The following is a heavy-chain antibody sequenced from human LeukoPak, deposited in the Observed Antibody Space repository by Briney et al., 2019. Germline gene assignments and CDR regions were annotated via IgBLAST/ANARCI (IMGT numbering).Heavy chain of an antibody. Sequence: GGSLRLSCAASGNYWIHWVRQAPGKGLVWVSHVNNDGSATSYADSVKGRFTISRDSAKNTVYLHMNSLRVEDTAVYYCTSFFETNWGQGTLVTVSS. J-gene: IGHJ4*02. V-gene: IGHV3-74*01. CDR3: TSFFETN. CDR1: GNYW. CDR2: VNNDGSAT. D-gene: IGHD2/OR15-2a*01.